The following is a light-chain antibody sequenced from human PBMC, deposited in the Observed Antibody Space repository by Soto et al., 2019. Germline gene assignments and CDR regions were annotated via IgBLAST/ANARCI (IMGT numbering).Light chain of an antibody. CDR3: CSYAVRDTFFV. Sequence: HSVLTQPRSVSGSPGQSVIISCTGTSNDVGAYDYVSWYQQHPGKAHRLVIYDVSKRPSGVPARFSGSKSGNTASLTISGLQAEDEADYFCCSYAVRDTFFVFGTGTKVTV. CDR2: DVS. V-gene: IGLV2-11*01. CDR1: SNDVGAYDY. J-gene: IGLJ1*01.